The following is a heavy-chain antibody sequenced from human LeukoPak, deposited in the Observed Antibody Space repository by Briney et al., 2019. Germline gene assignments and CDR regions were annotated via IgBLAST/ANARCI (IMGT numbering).Heavy chain of an antibody. V-gene: IGHV4-39*01. CDR1: GGSISSSSYY. CDR2: IYYSGST. D-gene: IGHD3-3*01. J-gene: IGHJ5*02. Sequence: PSETLSLTCTVSGGSISSSSYYWGWIRQPPGKGLEWIGSIYYSGSTYYNPSLKSRVTISVDTSKNQFSLKLSSVTAADTAVYYRARQVSDTIFGVINWFDPWGQGTLVTVSS. CDR3: ARQVSDTIFGVINWFDP.